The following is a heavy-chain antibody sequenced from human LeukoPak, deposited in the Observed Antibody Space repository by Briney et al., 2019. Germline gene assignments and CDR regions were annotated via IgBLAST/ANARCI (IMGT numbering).Heavy chain of an antibody. J-gene: IGHJ4*02. Sequence: PGGSLRLSCAASGFTVSINYMSWVRQAPGKGLEWVAVIWYDGSNKYYADSVKGRFTISRDNSKNTLYLQMNSLRAEDTAVYYCAREAMVRGVTSYFDYWGQGTLVTVSS. CDR2: IWYDGSNK. CDR3: AREAMVRGVTSYFDY. CDR1: GFTVSINY. V-gene: IGHV3-33*08. D-gene: IGHD3-10*01.